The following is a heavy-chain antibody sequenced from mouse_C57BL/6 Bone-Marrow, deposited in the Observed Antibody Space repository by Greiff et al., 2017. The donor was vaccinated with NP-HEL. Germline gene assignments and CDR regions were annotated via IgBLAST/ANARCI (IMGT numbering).Heavy chain of an antibody. V-gene: IGHV10-1*01. CDR1: GFSFNTYA. CDR3: VSDYGNLRYAMDY. CDR2: IRSKSNNYAT. Sequence: EVQGVESGGGLVQPKGSLKLSCAASGFSFNTYAMNWVRQAPGKGLEWVARIRSKSNNYATYYADSVKDRFTISRDDSESMLYLQMNNLKTEDTAMYYCVSDYGNLRYAMDYWGQGTSVTVSS. D-gene: IGHD2-1*01. J-gene: IGHJ4*01.